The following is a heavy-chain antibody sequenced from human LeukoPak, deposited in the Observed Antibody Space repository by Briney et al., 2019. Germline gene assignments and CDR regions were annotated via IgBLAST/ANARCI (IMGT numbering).Heavy chain of an antibody. CDR3: AREVVAATRDGVDP. D-gene: IGHD2-15*01. V-gene: IGHV4-30-4*08. Sequence: SQTLSLTCTVSGGSISSGDYYWSWIRQPPGKGLERIGYIYYSGSTYYNPSLKSRVTISVDTSKNQFSLKLSSVTAADTAVYYCAREVVAATRDGVDPWGQGTLVTVSS. CDR1: GGSISSGDYY. J-gene: IGHJ5*02. CDR2: IYYSGST.